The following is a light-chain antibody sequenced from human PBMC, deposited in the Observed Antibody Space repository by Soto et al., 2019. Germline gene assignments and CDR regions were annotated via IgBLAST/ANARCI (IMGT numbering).Light chain of an antibody. CDR2: GAS. J-gene: IGKJ3*01. Sequence: AIQMTQSPSSLSASVGDRVTITCRASQGIRNDLSWYQQKLGKAPQLLIYGASTLQSGVPSRFSGSGSGIVFTLTIRSLQPEDFATYYCLQDYNYPRTFGPGTKVDIK. CDR1: QGIRND. CDR3: LQDYNYPRT. V-gene: IGKV1-6*01.